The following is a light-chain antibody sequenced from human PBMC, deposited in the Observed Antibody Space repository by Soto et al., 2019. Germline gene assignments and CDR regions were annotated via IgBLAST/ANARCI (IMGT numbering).Light chain of an antibody. J-gene: IGKJ1*01. V-gene: IGKV1-5*01. CDR1: QSIGCW. CDR3: QQYDSSWT. Sequence: DIQSTRSPFPLSASVGSRSATTGRAKQSIGCWLAWHQQQPGTAPHLLFYAASSLRSGPPSRFSGSGSGTDFTLTICILQRDDIASYYCQQYDSSWTFGQGTKVDIK. CDR2: AAS.